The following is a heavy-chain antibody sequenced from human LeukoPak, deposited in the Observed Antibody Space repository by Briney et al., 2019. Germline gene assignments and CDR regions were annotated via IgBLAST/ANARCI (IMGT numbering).Heavy chain of an antibody. CDR2: IYYTSST. CDR3: ARSGYSFLVDS. CDR1: GGSISSYY. J-gene: IGHJ4*02. Sequence: SETLSLTCTASGGSISSYYLSWIRQPPGKGLEWIGYIYYTSSTNYNPSVKSRVTISVDTSKNQFSLKLSSVTAADTGVYYCARSGYSFLVDSWGQGTLVTVSS. V-gene: IGHV4-59*12. D-gene: IGHD5-18*01.